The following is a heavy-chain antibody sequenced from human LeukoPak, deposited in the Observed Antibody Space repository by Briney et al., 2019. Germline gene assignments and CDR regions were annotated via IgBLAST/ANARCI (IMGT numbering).Heavy chain of an antibody. CDR1: GFTFDDYA. J-gene: IGHJ4*02. V-gene: IGHV3-9*01. D-gene: IGHD5-24*01. CDR3: AKGGGYNSDPFDY. CDR2: ISWNSGSL. Sequence: GRSLRLSCAASGFTFDDYAMHWVRQAPGKGLEWVSGISWNSGSLNYADSVKGRFTISRDNAKNSLYLQMSSLRAEDTALYYCAKGGGYNSDPFDYWGQGTLVTVSS.